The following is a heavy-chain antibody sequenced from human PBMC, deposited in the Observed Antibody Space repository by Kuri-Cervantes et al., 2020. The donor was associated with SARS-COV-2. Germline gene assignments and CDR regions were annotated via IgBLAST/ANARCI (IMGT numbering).Heavy chain of an antibody. Sequence: GESLKISCIGSGFTFGDYAMRWFRQASGKGLEWVGFIRSKAHGGTTEYAASVKGRFTISRDDSKSIASLQMNSLKTEDTAVYYCTREDDYIDLELGFDYWGQGTLVTVSS. CDR3: TREDDYIDLELGFDY. CDR1: GFTFGDYA. D-gene: IGHD4-17*01. V-gene: IGHV3-49*03. CDR2: IRSKAHGGTT. J-gene: IGHJ4*02.